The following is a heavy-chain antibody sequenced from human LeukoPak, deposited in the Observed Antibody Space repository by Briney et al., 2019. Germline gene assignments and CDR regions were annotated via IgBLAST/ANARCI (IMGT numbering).Heavy chain of an antibody. D-gene: IGHD4-17*01. CDR3: ARDLRSDYCFDY. CDR2: ISYDGSNK. V-gene: IGHV3-30*19. CDR1: GFTFSSYG. Sequence: GSLRLSCAASGFTFSSYGMHWVRQAPGKGLEWVAVISYDGSNKYYADSVKGRFTISRDNSKNTLYLQMNSLRAEDTAVYYCARDLRSDYCFDYWGQGTLVTVSS. J-gene: IGHJ4*02.